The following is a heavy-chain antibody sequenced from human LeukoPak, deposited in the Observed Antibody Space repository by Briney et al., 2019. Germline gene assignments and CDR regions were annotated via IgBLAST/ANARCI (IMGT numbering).Heavy chain of an antibody. D-gene: IGHD5-12*01. CDR2: IYPSGST. Sequence: SETLSLTCTVSVGSTNTYCWSWIRQPAEKGLEWIGRIYPSGSTYYNPSLKSRITISIDKSKNQFSLRLTSVTAADTAVYYCARDLSGYSEYYFDYWGQGSLVTVSS. J-gene: IGHJ4*02. CDR3: ARDLSGYSEYYFDY. CDR1: VGSTNTYC. V-gene: IGHV4-4*07.